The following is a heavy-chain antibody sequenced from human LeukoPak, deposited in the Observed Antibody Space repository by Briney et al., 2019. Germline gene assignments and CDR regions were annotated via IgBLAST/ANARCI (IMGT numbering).Heavy chain of an antibody. V-gene: IGHV4-4*09. CDR1: GGSIIGHY. D-gene: IGHD1-14*01. CDR3: ARQTPYNGNHYFDY. Sequence: SETLSLTCTVSGGSIIGHYWSWIRQSPVKELEWIAYIYSHENTNYSPSLNGRATISEDTSKNQVSLKVRSVTTADTVVYYCARQTPYNGNHYFDYWGQGILVTVSS. CDR2: IYSHENT. J-gene: IGHJ4*02.